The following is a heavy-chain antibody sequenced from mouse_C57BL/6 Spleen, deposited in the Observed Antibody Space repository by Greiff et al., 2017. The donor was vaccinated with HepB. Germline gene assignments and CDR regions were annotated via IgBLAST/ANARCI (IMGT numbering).Heavy chain of an antibody. Sequence: EVNLVESGGGLVKPGGSLKLSCAASGFTFSSYAMSWVRQTPEKRLEWVATISDGGSYTYYPDNVKGRFTISRDNAKNNLYLQMSHLKSEDTAMYYCARALYYYGSSYWYFDVWGTGTTVTVSS. D-gene: IGHD1-1*01. J-gene: IGHJ1*03. V-gene: IGHV5-4*03. CDR2: ISDGGSYT. CDR1: GFTFSSYA. CDR3: ARALYYYGSSYWYFDV.